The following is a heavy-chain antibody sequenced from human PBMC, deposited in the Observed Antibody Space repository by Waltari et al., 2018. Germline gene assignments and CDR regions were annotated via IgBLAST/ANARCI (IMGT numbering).Heavy chain of an antibody. CDR2: IIPIFGTA. CDR3: AITSPPPEPWHAFDI. J-gene: IGHJ3*02. V-gene: IGHV1-69*01. D-gene: IGHD1-26*01. Sequence: VRQDPGQGLEWMGGIIPIFGTANYAQKFQGRVTITADESTSTAYMELSSVTAADTAVYYCAITSPPPEPWHAFDIWGQGTMVTVSS.